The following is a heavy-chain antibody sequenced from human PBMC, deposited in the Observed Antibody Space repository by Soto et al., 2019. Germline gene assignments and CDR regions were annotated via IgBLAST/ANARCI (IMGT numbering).Heavy chain of an antibody. Sequence: GASVKVSCKASGYTFTGYYMRWVRQAPGQGLEWMGWINPNSGGTNYAQKFQGRVTMTRDTSISTAYMELSRLRSDDTAVYYCARSSIIQLWLPDLDYWGQGTLVTVSS. CDR3: ARSSIIQLWLPDLDY. CDR1: GYTFTGYY. J-gene: IGHJ4*02. CDR2: INPNSGGT. D-gene: IGHD5-18*01. V-gene: IGHV1-2*02.